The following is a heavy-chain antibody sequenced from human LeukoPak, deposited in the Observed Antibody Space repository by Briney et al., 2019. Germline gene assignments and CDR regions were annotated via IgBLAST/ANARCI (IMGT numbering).Heavy chain of an antibody. D-gene: IGHD6-13*01. V-gene: IGHV3-53*01. CDR1: GFTVSSNY. Sequence: GGSLRLSCAVSGFTVSSNYMSWVRQAPGKGLEWVSVIYSGGSTYYADSVKGRFTISRDNSKNTLYLQMNSLRAEDTAVYYCARVGAAAGTAFDIWGQGTMVTVSS. CDR3: ARVGAAAGTAFDI. CDR2: IYSGGST. J-gene: IGHJ3*02.